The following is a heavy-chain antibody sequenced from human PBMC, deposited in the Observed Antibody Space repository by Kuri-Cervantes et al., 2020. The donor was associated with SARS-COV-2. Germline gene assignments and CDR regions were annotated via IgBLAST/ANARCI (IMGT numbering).Heavy chain of an antibody. V-gene: IGHV3-7*01. Sequence: GESLKISCAASGFIFSSFWMSWVRQAPGKGLEWVANIKQDVNEKYYVDSVKGRFTISRDNAKNSLYLQMNSLRAEDTAVYYCAREAFGYCSGGSCYSHYWGQGTLVTVSS. CDR3: AREAFGYCSGGSCYSHY. J-gene: IGHJ4*02. CDR2: IKQDVNEK. CDR1: GFIFSSFW. D-gene: IGHD2-15*01.